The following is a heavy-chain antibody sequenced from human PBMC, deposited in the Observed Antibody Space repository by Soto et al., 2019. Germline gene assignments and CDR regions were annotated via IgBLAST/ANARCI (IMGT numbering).Heavy chain of an antibody. CDR2: FHYSGST. CDR3: ARGFGRSHFDY. D-gene: IGHD3-16*01. J-gene: IGHJ4*02. V-gene: IGHV4-39*01. Sequence: SETLSLTCTVSGGSISSRDSYWGWIRQPPGKGLEWIGSFHYSGSTYYNPSLKSRVTISVDTSKNQLSLRVTSVTAADTAVCYCARGFGRSHFDYWGQGXLVTVSS. CDR1: GGSISSRDSY.